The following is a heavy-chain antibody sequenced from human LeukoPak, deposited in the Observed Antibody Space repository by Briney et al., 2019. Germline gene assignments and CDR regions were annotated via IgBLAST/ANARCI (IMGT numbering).Heavy chain of an antibody. CDR2: IYYRGST. V-gene: IGHV4-59*08. CDR1: GDSISGYY. Sequence: SETLSLTCTVSGDSISGYYWSWIRQPPGKGLEWIGSIYYRGSTEYNPSLKSRVTISVDTSNNQFSLKLSSVTATDTAVYYCARHRMWNYFDWGHGTLVTVSS. J-gene: IGHJ4*01. D-gene: IGHD1-7*01. CDR3: ARHRMWNYFD.